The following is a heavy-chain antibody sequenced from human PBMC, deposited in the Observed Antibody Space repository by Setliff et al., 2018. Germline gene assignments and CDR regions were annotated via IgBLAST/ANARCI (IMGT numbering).Heavy chain of an antibody. D-gene: IGHD1-26*01. J-gene: IGHJ6*03. Sequence: PGGSLRLSCAASGFNFNYAWMSWVRQAPGKGLEWVGRVKSKTEGTTTDYATPVKGRFTISRDDSKNTVYLQMNSLKTEDTAVYYCTTDWEVPTSEVTYYYMGVWGKGTTVTVSS. CDR1: GFNFNYAW. CDR2: VKSKTEGTTT. CDR3: TTDWEVPTSEVTYYYMGV. V-gene: IGHV3-15*01.